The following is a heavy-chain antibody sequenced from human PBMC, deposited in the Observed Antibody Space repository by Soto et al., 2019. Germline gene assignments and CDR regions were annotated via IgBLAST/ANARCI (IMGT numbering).Heavy chain of an antibody. Sequence: QVQLVQSGAEVKKPGSSVKVSCKASGGTFSSYTISWVRQAPGQGLEWMGRIIPILGIANYAQKFQGRVTITADKSTSTAYMEMRSLPTEDTAVYYCARDWGYSSSCRADYFQKWGQGTLITVCS. CDR3: ARDWGYSSSCRADYFQK. CDR2: IIPILGIA. CDR1: GGTFSSYT. D-gene: IGHD6-6*01. J-gene: IGHJ1*01. V-gene: IGHV1-69*02.